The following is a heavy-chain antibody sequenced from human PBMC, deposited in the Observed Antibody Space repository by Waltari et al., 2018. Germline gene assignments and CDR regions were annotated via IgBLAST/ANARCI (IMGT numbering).Heavy chain of an antibody. CDR2: INSDGSST. V-gene: IGHV3-74*01. J-gene: IGHJ3*02. CDR1: GFTFSSYW. D-gene: IGHD2-21*01. CDR3: ARDSPKRWESIAFDI. Sequence: EVQLVESGGGLVQPGGSLRLSCAASGFTFSSYWMHWVRQAPGKGLVWVSRINSDGSSTSYADSVKGRFTISRDNAKNTLYLQMNSLRAEDTAVYYCARDSPKRWESIAFDIWGQGTMVTVSS.